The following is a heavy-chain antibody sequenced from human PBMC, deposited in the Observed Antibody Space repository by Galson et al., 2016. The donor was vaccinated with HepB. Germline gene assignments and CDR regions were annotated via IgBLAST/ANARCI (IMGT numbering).Heavy chain of an antibody. D-gene: IGHD5-18*01. Sequence: CAISGDSVKRDITTWNWIRQYPSRGLEWLGRNNYRSKWFTDYAVSVEGRITINSDISRNQFSLQLDSVTPDDTAAYFCTRGYMQTGMNVWGQGTTVTVSS. J-gene: IGHJ6*02. CDR1: GDSVKRDITT. V-gene: IGHV6-1*01. CDR2: NNYRSKWFT. CDR3: TRGYMQTGMNV.